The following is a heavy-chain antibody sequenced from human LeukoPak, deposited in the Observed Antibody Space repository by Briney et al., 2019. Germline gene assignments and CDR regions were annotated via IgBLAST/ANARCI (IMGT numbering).Heavy chain of an antibody. J-gene: IGHJ4*02. CDR3: AKRVATVTNGRYFDY. CDR1: GFTFSSYV. Sequence: GGSLRLSCAASGFTFSSYVFAWVRQAPGKGLEWVSGIGASGGSTLYADSVKGRFTISRDNSKNTLYLQMSSLRAEDTAVYYCAKRVATVTNGRYFDYLGQGTLVTVSS. V-gene: IGHV3-23*01. CDR2: IGASGGST. D-gene: IGHD4-17*01.